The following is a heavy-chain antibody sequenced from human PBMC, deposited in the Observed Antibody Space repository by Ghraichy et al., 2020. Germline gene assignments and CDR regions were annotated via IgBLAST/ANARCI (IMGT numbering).Heavy chain of an antibody. CDR3: VRGSRGPGPSRGWFDP. CDR2: IYHSGST. CDR1: GGSFSGYY. J-gene: IGHJ5*02. Sequence: SETLSLTCAVYGGSFSGYYWSWIRQPPAKGLEWIGEIYHSGSTNYNPSLKSRITISLDTSKNQFSLKLSSVTAADTAVYYCVRGSRGPGPSRGWFDPWGQGTLVTVSS. D-gene: IGHD2-2*01. V-gene: IGHV4-34*01.